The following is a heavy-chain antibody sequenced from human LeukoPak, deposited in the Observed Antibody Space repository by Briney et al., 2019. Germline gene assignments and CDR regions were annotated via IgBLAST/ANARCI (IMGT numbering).Heavy chain of an antibody. CDR1: GFTFSSYW. Sequence: GGSLRLSCAASGFTFSSYWMHWVRQAPGKGLVWVSRINSDGSSTSYADSVKGRFTISRDNAKNTLYLQMNSLRAEDTAVYYCARALRYCSGGSCYSVDYWGQGTLVTVSS. V-gene: IGHV3-74*01. J-gene: IGHJ4*02. CDR2: INSDGSST. CDR3: ARALRYCSGGSCYSVDY. D-gene: IGHD2-15*01.